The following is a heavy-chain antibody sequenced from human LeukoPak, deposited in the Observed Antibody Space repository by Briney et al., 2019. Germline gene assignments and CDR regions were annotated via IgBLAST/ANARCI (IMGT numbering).Heavy chain of an antibody. Sequence: GGSLRLSCAASGFTFSSYAMTWVRQAPGKGLEWVSVISGSGTNTDYADSVKGRFTISRDNSKNTVHLQMNSLRAEDTAMYYCARRAGDYSHPYDYWGQGTLVTVSS. J-gene: IGHJ4*02. CDR3: ARRAGDYSHPYDY. CDR1: GFTFSSYA. V-gene: IGHV3-23*01. CDR2: ISGSGTNT. D-gene: IGHD3-22*01.